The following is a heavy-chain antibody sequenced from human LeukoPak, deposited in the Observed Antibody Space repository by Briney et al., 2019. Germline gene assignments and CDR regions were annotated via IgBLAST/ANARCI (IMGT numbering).Heavy chain of an antibody. CDR3: ARDPGRITMVRGVIARWFDP. D-gene: IGHD3-10*01. V-gene: IGHV4-4*02. Sequence: SETLSLTCAVSGGSLSSSNWWSWVRQPPGKGLEWIGEIYHSGSTNYNPSLKSRVTISVDKSKNQFSLKLSSVTAADTAVYYCARDPGRITMVRGVIARWFDPWGQGTLVTVSS. CDR2: IYHSGST. CDR1: GGSLSSSNW. J-gene: IGHJ5*02.